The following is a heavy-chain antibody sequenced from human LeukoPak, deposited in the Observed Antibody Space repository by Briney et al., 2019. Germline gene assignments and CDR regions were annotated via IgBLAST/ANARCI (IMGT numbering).Heavy chain of an antibody. CDR2: INHSGST. D-gene: IGHD3-10*01. Sequence: SETLSLTCAVYGGSFSGYYWSWIRQPPEKGLEWIGEINHSGSTNYNPSLKSRVTISVDTSKNQFSLKLSSVTAADTAVYYCARRSITMVRGVIRGKNNDAFDIWGQGTMVTVSS. CDR1: GGSFSGYY. V-gene: IGHV4-34*01. J-gene: IGHJ3*02. CDR3: ARRSITMVRGVIRGKNNDAFDI.